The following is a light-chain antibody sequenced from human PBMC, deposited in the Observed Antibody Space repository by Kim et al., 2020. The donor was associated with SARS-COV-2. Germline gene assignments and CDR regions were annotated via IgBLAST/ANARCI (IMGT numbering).Light chain of an antibody. V-gene: IGKV1-33*01. Sequence: DIQMTQSPSSLSASVGDRVTITCQASQDISNYLNWYQQKPGKAPKLLIYDASNLETGVPSRFSGSGSGTYFTFTFSRLQPEDIATDYCQQYDNLPLPFGGGTKVDIK. CDR3: QQYDNLPLP. CDR1: QDISNY. CDR2: DAS. J-gene: IGKJ4*01.